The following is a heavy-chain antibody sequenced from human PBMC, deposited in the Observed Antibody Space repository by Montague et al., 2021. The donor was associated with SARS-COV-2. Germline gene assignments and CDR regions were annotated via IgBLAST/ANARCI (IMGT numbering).Heavy chain of an antibody. V-gene: IGHV4-59*08. CDR3: ARHSVSEDGTFFRSYFDP. CDR2: IFYNGYT. D-gene: IGHD1-1*01. CDR1: DGTVRDYY. J-gene: IGHJ5*02. Sequence: SETLSLTCTVSDGTVRDYYWNWIRQAPGKGLEWIGYIFYNGYTKYNPSLESRVTLSVDTPGNQFFLSLRSVTASDTATYFCARHSVSEDGTFFRSYFDPWGQGAQVIVSS.